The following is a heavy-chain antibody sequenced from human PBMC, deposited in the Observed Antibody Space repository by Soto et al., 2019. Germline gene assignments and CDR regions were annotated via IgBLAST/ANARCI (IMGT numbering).Heavy chain of an antibody. Sequence: ASVKVSCKASRYTFTNFYIHWLRQAPGQGLEWMGIINPSGGSTTYPQKFQGRVTMTRDTSTSTVHMELITLRSEDTAVYYCARPQVGRPLDVWCPGTTVTVSS. CDR1: RYTFTNFY. CDR3: ARPQVGRPLDV. V-gene: IGHV1-46*01. D-gene: IGHD1-26*01. J-gene: IGHJ6*02. CDR2: INPSGGST.